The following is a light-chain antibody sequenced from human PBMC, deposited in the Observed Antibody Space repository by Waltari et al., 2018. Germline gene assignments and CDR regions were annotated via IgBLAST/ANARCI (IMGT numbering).Light chain of an antibody. CDR2: GNN. V-gene: IGLV1-40*01. J-gene: IGLJ2*01. CDR1: SSNIGAGYD. CDR3: QSYDTSLSWV. Sequence: QSVLTQPPSVSGAPGQRVTISCTGSSSNIGAGYDVHWYQQLPGTAPKLLIYGNNNRPSGVPDRFSGSKSGTSASLAITGLQAEDEADYYCQSYDTSLSWVFGGGTMLTVL.